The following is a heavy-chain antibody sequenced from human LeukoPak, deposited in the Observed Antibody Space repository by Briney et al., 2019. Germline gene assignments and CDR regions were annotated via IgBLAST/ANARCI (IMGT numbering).Heavy chain of an antibody. V-gene: IGHV1-24*01. Sequence: GASVKVSCKVSGYTLTELSMHWVRQAPGKGLEWMGGFDPEDGETIYAQKFQGRVTMTEATSTDTAYMELSSLRSEDTAVYYCATARVNSVGNVWFDPWGQGTLVTVSS. CDR2: FDPEDGET. CDR1: GYTLTELS. CDR3: ATARVNSVGNVWFDP. D-gene: IGHD3-10*01. J-gene: IGHJ5*02.